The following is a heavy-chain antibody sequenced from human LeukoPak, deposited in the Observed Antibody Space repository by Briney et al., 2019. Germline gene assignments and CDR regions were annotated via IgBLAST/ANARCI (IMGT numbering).Heavy chain of an antibody. Sequence: SETLSLTCTVSGGSISSSSYYWGWIRQPPGKGLEWIGSVYYSGSTYYNPSLKSRVTISVDTSKNQFSLKLSSVTAADTAVYYCARLGVTANDYWGQGTLVTVSS. V-gene: IGHV4-39*01. CDR1: GGSISSSSYY. J-gene: IGHJ4*02. CDR2: VYYSGST. D-gene: IGHD2-21*02. CDR3: ARLGVTANDY.